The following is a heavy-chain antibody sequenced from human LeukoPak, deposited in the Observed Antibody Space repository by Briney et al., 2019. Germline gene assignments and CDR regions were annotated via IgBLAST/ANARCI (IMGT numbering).Heavy chain of an antibody. CDR2: ITSDGRST. V-gene: IGHV3-74*01. D-gene: IGHD1-26*01. CDR1: GFTFSSTW. Sequence: PGGSLRLSCAASGFTFSSTWMHWVRQVPGKGLVWVSRITSDGRSTEYAESVKGRFTISRDNAKNTLYLQMNSLRAEDTAVYYCAKGRGWEASYYYYYMDVWGKGTTVTISS. CDR3: AKGRGWEASYYYYYMDV. J-gene: IGHJ6*03.